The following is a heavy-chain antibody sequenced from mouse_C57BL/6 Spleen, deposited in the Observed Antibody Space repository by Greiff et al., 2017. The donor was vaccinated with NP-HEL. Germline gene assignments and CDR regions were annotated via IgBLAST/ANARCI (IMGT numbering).Heavy chain of an antibody. CDR1: GFTFSDYG. V-gene: IGHV5-15*01. J-gene: IGHJ3*01. Sequence: VQLKESGGGLVQPGGSLKLSCAASGFTFSDYGMAWVRQAPRKGPEWVAFISNLAYSIYYADTVTGRFTISRENAKNTLYLEMSSLRSEDTAMYYCARRAGSGGFAYWGQGTLVTVSA. CDR2: ISNLAYSI. D-gene: IGHD1-1*01. CDR3: ARRAGSGGFAY.